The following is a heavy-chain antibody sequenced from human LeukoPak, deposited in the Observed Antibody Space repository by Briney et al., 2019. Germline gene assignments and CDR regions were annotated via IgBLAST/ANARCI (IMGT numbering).Heavy chain of an antibody. CDR3: ARDSPRYSGYDPFDY. Sequence: ASVKVSCKASGHTFTSYGISWVRQAPGQGLEWMGWISAYNGNTNYAQKLQGRVTMTTDTSTSTAYMELRSLRSDDTAVYYCARDSPRYSGYDPFDYWCQGTLVTVSS. CDR2: ISAYNGNT. D-gene: IGHD5-12*01. CDR1: GHTFTSYG. V-gene: IGHV1-18*01. J-gene: IGHJ4*02.